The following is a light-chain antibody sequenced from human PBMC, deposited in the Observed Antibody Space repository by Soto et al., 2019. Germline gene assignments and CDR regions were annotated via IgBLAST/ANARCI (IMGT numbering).Light chain of an antibody. CDR2: EVS. Sequence: QSALTQPASVSGSPGQSITISCTGTSSDVGGYNYVSWYQQHPGKVPKLIIHEVSNRPSGVSNRFSGSKSGNTASLTISGLQTEDEADYYCRSHGGSSPFYVFGTGTKVTVL. V-gene: IGLV2-14*01. CDR3: RSHGGSSPFYV. J-gene: IGLJ1*01. CDR1: SSDVGGYNY.